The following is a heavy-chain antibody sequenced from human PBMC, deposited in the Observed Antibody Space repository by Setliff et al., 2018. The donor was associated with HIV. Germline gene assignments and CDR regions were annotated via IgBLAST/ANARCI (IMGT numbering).Heavy chain of an antibody. D-gene: IGHD1-26*01. CDR3: MRGSGLTPGSYLGDY. J-gene: IGHJ4*02. V-gene: IGHV4-4*07. Sequence: ETLSLTCTVSGGSISTYYWSWIRQPAGKGLEWIGRIYRSGDTFYNPSLKSRVTLSMDTSQNQFSLRLNSVTAADTAVYYCMRGSGLTPGSYLGDYWGQGILVTVS. CDR2: IYRSGDT. CDR1: GGSISTYY.